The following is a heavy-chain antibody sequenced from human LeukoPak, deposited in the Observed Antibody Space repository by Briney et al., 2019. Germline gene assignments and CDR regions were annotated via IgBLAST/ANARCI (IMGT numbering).Heavy chain of an antibody. CDR2: ISAYNGNT. CDR3: ARDLDGDYVGEFDY. J-gene: IGHJ4*02. Sequence: ASVKVSCKASGYTFTSYGISWVRQAPGQGLEWMGWISAYNGNTNYAQKLQGRVTMTTDTSTSTAYMGLRSLRSDDTAVYYCARDLDGDYVGEFDYWGQGTLVTVSS. D-gene: IGHD4-17*01. CDR1: GYTFTSYG. V-gene: IGHV1-18*01.